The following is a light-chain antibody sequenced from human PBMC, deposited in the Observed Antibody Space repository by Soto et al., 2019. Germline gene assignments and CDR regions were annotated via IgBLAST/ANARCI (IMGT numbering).Light chain of an antibody. CDR2: EVS. CDR3: CSYAGNSGV. J-gene: IGLJ3*02. CDR1: SSDVGSYNF. Sequence: QSALTQPASVSGSPGQSIIISCTGTSSDVGSYNFVSWYQQHPGKAPQLMIYEVSKRPSGVSNRLSGSKSGNTASLTISGLQPEDEADYYCCSYAGNSGVFGGGTKLTVL. V-gene: IGLV2-23*02.